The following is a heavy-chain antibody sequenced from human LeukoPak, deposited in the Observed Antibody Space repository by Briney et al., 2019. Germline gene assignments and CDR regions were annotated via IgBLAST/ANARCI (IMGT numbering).Heavy chain of an antibody. Sequence: GGSLRLSCAASGFTFSSYAMSWVRQAPGKELEWVSAISGSGGSTYYADSVKGRFTISRDNSKNTLYLQMNSLRAEDTAVYYCAKRSPKVKYYYDFFDYWGQGTLVNVSS. CDR1: GFTFSSYA. V-gene: IGHV3-23*01. J-gene: IGHJ4*02. CDR3: AKRSPKVKYYYDFFDY. CDR2: ISGSGGST. D-gene: IGHD3-10*01.